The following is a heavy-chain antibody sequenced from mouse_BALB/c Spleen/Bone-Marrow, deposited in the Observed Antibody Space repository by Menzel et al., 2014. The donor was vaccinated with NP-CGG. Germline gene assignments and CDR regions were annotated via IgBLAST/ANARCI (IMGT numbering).Heavy chain of an antibody. V-gene: IGHV14-3*02. D-gene: IGHD1-1*01. CDR1: GFNIKDTY. J-gene: IGHJ3*01. Sequence: EVKLVESGAELVKPGASVKLSCTASGFNIKDTYMHWGKQRPEQGLWGIGRIVPANGNTKYDPKFPGKATITAYTSSNTAYLQLSSLTSEDTAVYYCAAYYYGSSYGFAYWGQGTLVTVSA. CDR2: IVPANGNT. CDR3: AAYYYGSSYGFAY.